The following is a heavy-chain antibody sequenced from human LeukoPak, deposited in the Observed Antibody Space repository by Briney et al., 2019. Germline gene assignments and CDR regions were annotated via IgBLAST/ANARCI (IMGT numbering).Heavy chain of an antibody. CDR2: ISGSGGST. Sequence: PGGSLRLSCAASGFTFSSYAMSWVRQAPGKGLEWVSAISGSGGSTYYADSVKGRFTISRDNSKNTLYLQMNSLRAEDTAVYYCAKDVGKRYSSGWYYFDHWGQGTLVTVSS. CDR1: GFTFSSYA. J-gene: IGHJ4*02. CDR3: AKDVGKRYSSGWYYFDH. V-gene: IGHV3-23*01. D-gene: IGHD6-19*01.